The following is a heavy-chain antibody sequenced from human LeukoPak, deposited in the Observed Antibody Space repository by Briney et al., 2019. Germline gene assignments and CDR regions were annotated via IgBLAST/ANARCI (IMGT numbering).Heavy chain of an antibody. CDR2: IYYSGST. CDR1: GGSISSHY. Sequence: PSETLSLTCTVSGGSISSHYWSWIRQPPGEGLEWIGYIYYSGSTNYNPSLKSRVTISVDTSKDQFSLKLSSVTAADTAVYYCARIPQGPYYDFWSGYYTHFDYWGQGTLVTVSS. CDR3: ARIPQGPYYDFWSGYYTHFDY. J-gene: IGHJ4*02. D-gene: IGHD3-3*01. V-gene: IGHV4-59*11.